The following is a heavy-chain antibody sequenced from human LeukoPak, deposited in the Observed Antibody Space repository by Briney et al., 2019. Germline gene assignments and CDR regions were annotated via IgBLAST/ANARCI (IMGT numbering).Heavy chain of an antibody. Sequence: SQTLSLTCAISGDSVSSNSAAWNWIRQSPSRGLEWLGRTYYRSKWYNDYAVSVKSRITINPDTSKNQFSLQLNSVTAADTAVYYCAKGGYSGYDWFDYWGQGTLVTVSS. CDR3: AKGGYSGYDWFDY. V-gene: IGHV6-1*01. J-gene: IGHJ5*01. CDR1: GDSVSSNSAA. CDR2: TYYRSKWYN. D-gene: IGHD5-12*01.